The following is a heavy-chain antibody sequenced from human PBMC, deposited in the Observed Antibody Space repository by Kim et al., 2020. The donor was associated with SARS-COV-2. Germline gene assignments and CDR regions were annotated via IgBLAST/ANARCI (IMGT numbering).Heavy chain of an antibody. CDR1: GFTFSSYA. CDR2: ISGSGGST. Sequence: GGSLRLSCAASGFTFSSYAMSWVRQAPGKGLEWVSAISGSGGSTYYADSVKGRFTISRDNSKNTLYLQMNSLRAEDTAVYYCAKDQTYYYYDSSGYYGFDYWGQGPLVTVSS. V-gene: IGHV3-23*01. CDR3: AKDQTYYYYDSSGYYGFDY. D-gene: IGHD3-22*01. J-gene: IGHJ4*02.